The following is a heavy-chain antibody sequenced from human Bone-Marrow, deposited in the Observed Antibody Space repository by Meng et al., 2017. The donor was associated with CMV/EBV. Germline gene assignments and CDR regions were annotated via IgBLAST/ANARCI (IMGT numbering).Heavy chain of an antibody. V-gene: IGHV3-48*04. CDR1: GFTFSSYD. J-gene: IGHJ4*02. CDR2: ISNSRSTI. CDR3: ARVGVQYGDYDPRFNY. D-gene: IGHD4-17*01. Sequence: GGSLRLSCAASGFTFSSYDMNWVRQAPGKGLEWVSYISNSRSTIYYADSVKGRFTVSRDNAKNSLYLQMNSLRAEDTAVYYCARVGVQYGDYDPRFNYWVQGPL.